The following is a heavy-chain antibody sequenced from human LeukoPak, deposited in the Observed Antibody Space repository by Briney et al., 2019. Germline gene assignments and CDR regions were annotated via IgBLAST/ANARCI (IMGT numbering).Heavy chain of an antibody. Sequence: PSETLSLTCTVSGGSISSYYWSWIRQPPGKGLEWIGYIYYSGSANYNPSLESRVTISVDTSKNQFSLRLSSVTAADTAVYYCARHKNSASNVFDVWGQGTMVTVSS. CDR3: ARHKNSASNVFDV. CDR1: GGSISSYY. D-gene: IGHD1-7*01. V-gene: IGHV4-59*08. J-gene: IGHJ3*01. CDR2: IYYSGSA.